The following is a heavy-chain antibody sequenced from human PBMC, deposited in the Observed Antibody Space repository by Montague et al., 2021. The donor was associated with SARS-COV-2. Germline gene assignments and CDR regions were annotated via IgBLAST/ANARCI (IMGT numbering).Heavy chain of an antibody. J-gene: IGHJ4*02. D-gene: IGHD3-22*01. CDR1: GFTFGSYG. CDR2: VCCGDGSRT. V-gene: IGHV3-33*01. CDR3: ARDADTSSHFGIFDQ. Sequence: SLRLSCAASGFTFGSYGIHWVRQAPGKGLEWVAGVCCGDGSRTNYAASVKARFTVSRDNARTTVYLQMDSLRVEDTAVYYCARDADTSSHFGIFDQWGQGTRVTVSS.